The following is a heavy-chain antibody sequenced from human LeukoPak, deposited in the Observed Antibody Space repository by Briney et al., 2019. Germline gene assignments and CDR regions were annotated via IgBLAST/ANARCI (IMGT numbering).Heavy chain of an antibody. CDR1: GYTFTSYD. Sequence: VASVKVSCKASGYTFTSYDINWVRQATGQGLEWMGWMNPNSGNTGYAQKFQGRVTMTRNTSISTAYMELSSLRSEDTAVYYCARGYSSGYYYYYGMDVWGQGTTVTVSS. D-gene: IGHD3-22*01. CDR2: MNPNSGNT. J-gene: IGHJ6*02. CDR3: ARGYSSGYYYYYGMDV. V-gene: IGHV1-8*01.